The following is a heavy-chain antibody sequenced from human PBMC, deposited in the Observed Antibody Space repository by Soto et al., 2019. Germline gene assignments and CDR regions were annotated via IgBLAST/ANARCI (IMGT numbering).Heavy chain of an antibody. V-gene: IGHV4-39*01. D-gene: IGHD6-13*01. J-gene: IGHJ6*02. CDR3: AGPGSYRSSWYSYYYYYGMDV. Sequence: PSETLSLTCTVSGGSISSSSYYWGWIRQPPGKGLEWIGSIYYSGSTYYNPSLKSRVTISVDTSKNQFSLKLSSVTAADTAVYYCAGPGSYRSSWYSYYYYYGMDVWGQGTTVTVYS. CDR1: GGSISSSSYY. CDR2: IYYSGST.